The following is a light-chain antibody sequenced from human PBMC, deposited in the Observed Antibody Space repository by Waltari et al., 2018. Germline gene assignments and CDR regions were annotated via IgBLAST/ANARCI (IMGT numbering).Light chain of an antibody. CDR1: SDSIPSNH. CDR2: EDN. CDR3: QSFDSGNHYV. V-gene: IGLV6-57*04. Sequence: FLLTQPHSVSESPGKTVNISCTPSSDSIPSNHVYWYQQRPGSAPTVVIYEDNLRPSGVPARFSGSIDSSSNSASLTISGLKTEDEADYYCQSFDSGNHYVFGTGTKVTVL. J-gene: IGLJ1*01.